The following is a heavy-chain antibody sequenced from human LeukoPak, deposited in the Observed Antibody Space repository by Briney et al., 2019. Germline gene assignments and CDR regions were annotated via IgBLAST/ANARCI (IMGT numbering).Heavy chain of an antibody. V-gene: IGHV3-66*01. CDR2: IYSGGST. D-gene: IGHD5-24*01. Sequence: GGSLRLSCAASGFTVSSNYMSWVRQAPGKGLEWVSVIYSGGSTYYADSVKGRFTISRDNSKNTLCLQMNSLRAEDTAVYYCARDRPRVDAFDIWGQGTMVTVSS. CDR1: GFTVSSNY. J-gene: IGHJ3*02. CDR3: ARDRPRVDAFDI.